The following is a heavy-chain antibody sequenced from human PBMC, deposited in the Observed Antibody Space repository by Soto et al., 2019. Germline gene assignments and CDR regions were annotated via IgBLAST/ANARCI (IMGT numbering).Heavy chain of an antibody. D-gene: IGHD5-18*01. V-gene: IGHV1-69*12. CDR3: ARANTAMAIPWYYYYGMDV. Sequence: QVQLVQSGAEVKKPGSSVKVSCKASGGTFSSYAISWVRQAPGQGLEWMGGIIPIFGTANYAQKFQGRVTITADESTSTAYMELSSLRSEDTAVYYCARANTAMAIPWYYYYGMDVWGQGTTVTVSS. J-gene: IGHJ6*02. CDR2: IIPIFGTA. CDR1: GGTFSSYA.